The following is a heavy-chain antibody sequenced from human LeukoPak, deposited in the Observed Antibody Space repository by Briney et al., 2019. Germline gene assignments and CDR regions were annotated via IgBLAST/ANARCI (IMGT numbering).Heavy chain of an antibody. CDR2: IYHSGST. CDR1: GGSISSSSYY. Sequence: SETLSLTCTVSGGSISSSSYYWGWIRQPPGKGLEWIGYIYHSGSTYYNPSLKSRVTISVDRSKNQFSLKLSSVTAADTAVYYCARGENYYDSSALDYWGQGTLVTVSS. J-gene: IGHJ4*02. CDR3: ARGENYYDSSALDY. V-gene: IGHV4-39*07. D-gene: IGHD3-22*01.